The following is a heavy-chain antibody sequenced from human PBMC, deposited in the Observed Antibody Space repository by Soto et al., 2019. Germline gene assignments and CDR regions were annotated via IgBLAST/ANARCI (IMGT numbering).Heavy chain of an antibody. D-gene: IGHD4-17*01. Sequence: GASVKVSCKAPGGTFSSYTISWVRQAPGQGLEWMNPNSGNTGYVQKFQGRVTVTRDTSISTAYMELSSLRSEDTAVYFCARGVKYGAYSRWFDPWGQGTLVTVSS. CDR3: ARGVKYGAYSRWFDP. V-gene: IGHV1-8*02. CDR1: GGTFSSYT. CDR2: NPNSGNT. J-gene: IGHJ5*02.